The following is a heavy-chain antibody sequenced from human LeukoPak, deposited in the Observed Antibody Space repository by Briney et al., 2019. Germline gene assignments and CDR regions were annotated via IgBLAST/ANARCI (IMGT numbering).Heavy chain of an antibody. CDR3: AKRGIVIRGILVIGYHQEAYHYDY. Sequence: GGSLRLSCAASGFTFSSYGMHRVRQAPGKGLEWVAVISYDGSNKYYADSVKGRFTISRDTSLNTLYLQMTSLRAEDTAVYFCAKRGIVIRGILVIGYHQEAYHYDYWGQGVLVTVSS. CDR2: ISYDGSNK. CDR1: GFTFSSYG. D-gene: IGHD3-10*01. J-gene: IGHJ4*02. V-gene: IGHV3-30*18.